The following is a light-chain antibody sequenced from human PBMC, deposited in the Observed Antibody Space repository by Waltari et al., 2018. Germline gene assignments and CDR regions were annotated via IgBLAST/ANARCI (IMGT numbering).Light chain of an antibody. Sequence: SYDLTQPPSVSVSPGQTASITCSGDKLGQKYVFWYRQKTGQSPVLVMYEDNRRPSGFPGRVSGSNSGNTATLTISETQVMDDAYYYCQVWDSSTDVVFGGGTKLTVL. J-gene: IGLJ2*01. CDR3: QVWDSSTDVV. CDR2: EDN. V-gene: IGLV3-1*01. CDR1: KLGQKY.